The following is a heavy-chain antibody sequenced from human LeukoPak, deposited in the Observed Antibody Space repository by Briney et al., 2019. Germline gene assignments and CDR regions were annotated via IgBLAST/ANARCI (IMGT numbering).Heavy chain of an antibody. J-gene: IGHJ4*01. CDR3: ARKWDVKYYFDY. V-gene: IGHV4-34*01. D-gene: IGHD1-26*01. Sequence: SETLSLTCAVYGGSFSGYYCSWIRQPPGKGLEWIGEINHSGSTNYNPSLKSRVTISVDTSKNHVSLKLSSVNAADTAVYYCARKWDVKYYFDYWGHGTLVTVSS. CDR1: GGSFSGYY. CDR2: INHSGST.